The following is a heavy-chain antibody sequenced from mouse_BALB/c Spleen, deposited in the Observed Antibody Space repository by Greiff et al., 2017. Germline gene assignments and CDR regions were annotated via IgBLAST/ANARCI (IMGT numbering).Heavy chain of an antibody. V-gene: IGHV7-3*02. Sequence: EVHLVESGGGLVQPGGSLRLSCATSGFTFTDYYMSWVRQPPGKALELLGFIRNKANGYTTEYSASVKGRFTISRDNSQSILYLQMNTLRAEDSATYYCARDYGYGYAMDYWGQGTSVTVSS. CDR1: GFTFTDYY. J-gene: IGHJ4*01. D-gene: IGHD2-2*01. CDR3: ARDYGYGYAMDY. CDR2: IRNKANGYTT.